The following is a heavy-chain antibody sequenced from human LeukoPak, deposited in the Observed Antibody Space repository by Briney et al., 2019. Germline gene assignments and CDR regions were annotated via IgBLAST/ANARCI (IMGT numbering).Heavy chain of an antibody. CDR3: ARFVGYSSSWNNWFDP. J-gene: IGHJ5*02. D-gene: IGHD6-13*01. Sequence: ASVKVSCKASGYTFTSYYMHWVRQAPGQGLEWMGIINPSGGSTSYAQKFQGRVTMTTDTSTSTAYMELRSLRSDDTAVYYCARFVGYSSSWNNWFDPWGQGTLVTVSS. V-gene: IGHV1-46*01. CDR1: GYTFTSYY. CDR2: INPSGGST.